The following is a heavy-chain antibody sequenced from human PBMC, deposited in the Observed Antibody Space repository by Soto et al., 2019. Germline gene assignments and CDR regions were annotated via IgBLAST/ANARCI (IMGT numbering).Heavy chain of an antibody. CDR2: ISGSDGST. V-gene: IGHV3-23*01. CDR1: GFTFSSYS. J-gene: IGHJ4*02. Sequence: EVQLLESGGGLVQPGGSLRLSCAASGFTFSSYSMSWVRQAPGKELEWVSTISGSDGSTYYADSVKGRFTISRDNSKSTLYLQMMSLRAEDTALYYCAKDCSRGWYYFDYWGQGTLVTVSS. CDR3: AKDCSRGWYYFDY. D-gene: IGHD6-19*01.